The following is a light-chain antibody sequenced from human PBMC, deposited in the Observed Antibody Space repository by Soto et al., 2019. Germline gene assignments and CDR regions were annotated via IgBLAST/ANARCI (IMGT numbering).Light chain of an antibody. V-gene: IGLV2-14*01. CDR1: STDVGNYNY. CDR3: SSYTTSITLVV. J-gene: IGLJ1*01. CDR2: EVS. Sequence: QSVLTQPASVSGSPGQSITISCTGTSTDVGNYNYVSWYQQHPGKAPKLLIYEVSNRPSGISNRFSSFKSGNTASLTISGLQAEDEADYYCSSYTTSITLVVFGTGTKVTVL.